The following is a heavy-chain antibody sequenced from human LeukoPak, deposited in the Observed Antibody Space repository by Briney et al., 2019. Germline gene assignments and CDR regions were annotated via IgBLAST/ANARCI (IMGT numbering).Heavy chain of an antibody. D-gene: IGHD2-21*01. Sequence: SETLSLTCAVYGGSFSGYYWSWIRQPPGKGLEWIGSIYYSGSTYYNPSLKSRVTISVDTSKNQFSLKLSSVTAADTAVYYCARHIGSNWLYYFDYWGQGTLVTVSP. V-gene: IGHV4-34*01. CDR1: GGSFSGYY. J-gene: IGHJ4*02. CDR3: ARHIGSNWLYYFDY. CDR2: IYYSGST.